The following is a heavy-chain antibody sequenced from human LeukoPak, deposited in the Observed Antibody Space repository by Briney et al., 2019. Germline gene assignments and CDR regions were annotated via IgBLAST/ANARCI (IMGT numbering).Heavy chain of an antibody. J-gene: IGHJ4*02. CDR3: ARENGATVTTHFDY. CDR1: GYTFTVYY. V-gene: IGHV1-2*02. CDR2: INPNSGGT. D-gene: IGHD4-17*01. Sequence: ASVTVSCKASGYTFTVYYMHWVRQAPGQGLEWMGWINPNSGGTNYAQKFQGRVTMTRDTSISTAYMELSRLRSDDTAVYYCARENGATVTTHFDYWGQGTLVTVSS.